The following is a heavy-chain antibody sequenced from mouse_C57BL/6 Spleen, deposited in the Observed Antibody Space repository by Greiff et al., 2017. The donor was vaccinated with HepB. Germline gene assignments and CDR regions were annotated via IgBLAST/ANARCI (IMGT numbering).Heavy chain of an antibody. CDR2: ILPGSDST. Sequence: QVQLQQSGAELMKPGASVKLSCKATGYTFTGYWIEWVKQRPGHGLEWIGEILPGSDSTNYNEKFKGKATFTADTSSNTAYMQLNSLTTEDSAIYYCARYYYGNYAMDYWGQGTSVTVSS. J-gene: IGHJ4*01. CDR3: ARYYYGNYAMDY. V-gene: IGHV1-9*01. D-gene: IGHD1-1*01. CDR1: GYTFTGYW.